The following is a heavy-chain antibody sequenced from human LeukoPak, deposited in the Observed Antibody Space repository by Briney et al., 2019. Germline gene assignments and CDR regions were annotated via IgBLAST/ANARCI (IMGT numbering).Heavy chain of an antibody. D-gene: IGHD4-17*01. V-gene: IGHV4-59*01. CDR3: AREGDSDYGDYPYYFDY. J-gene: IGHJ4*02. Sequence: KPSGTLSLTCTVSGGSISSYYWSWIRQPPGKGLEWIGYIYYSGSTNYNPSLKSRVTISVDTSKNQFSLKLSSVTAADTAVYYCAREGDSDYGDYPYYFDYWGQGTLVTVSS. CDR2: IYYSGST. CDR1: GGSISSYY.